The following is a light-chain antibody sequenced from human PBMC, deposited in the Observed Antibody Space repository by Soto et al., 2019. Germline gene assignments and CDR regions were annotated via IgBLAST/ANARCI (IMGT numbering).Light chain of an antibody. J-gene: IGKJ1*01. CDR2: DAS. CDR1: QTISTW. V-gene: IGKV1-5*01. Sequence: DIQVTQSPPTLSASVGDRVTITCRASQTISTWMAWYQQKPGKAPKLLVYDASTWESGVASRFSGSGSGTEFTLIISGLQPDDSATYYCQQYTNTNNPWMFGQGTKVDIK. CDR3: QQYTNTNNPWM.